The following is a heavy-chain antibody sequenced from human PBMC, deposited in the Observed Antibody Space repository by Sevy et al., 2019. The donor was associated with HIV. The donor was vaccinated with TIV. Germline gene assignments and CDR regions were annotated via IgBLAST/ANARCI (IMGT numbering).Heavy chain of an antibody. CDR2: IKQDESEK. Sequence: GGSLRLSCAASGFTFSNYAMNWVRQVPGKGLEWVASIKQDESEKNYVDSVKGRFTISRDNAKNSLALQMNSLRAEDTAVYYCARDLIVPTGMFYYGMDVWGQGTTVTVSS. J-gene: IGHJ6*02. CDR3: ARDLIVPTGMFYYGMDV. CDR1: GFTFSNYA. D-gene: IGHD2-2*01. V-gene: IGHV3-7*01.